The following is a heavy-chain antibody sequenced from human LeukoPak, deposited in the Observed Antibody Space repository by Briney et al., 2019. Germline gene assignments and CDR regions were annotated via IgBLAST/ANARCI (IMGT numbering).Heavy chain of an antibody. D-gene: IGHD6-19*01. V-gene: IGHV3-23*01. CDR1: GFTFSSYA. Sequence: GGSLRLSCAASGFTFSSYAMSWVRQAPGKGLEWVSAISGSGGSTYYADSVKGRFTISRDNSKNTLYLQMNSLRAEDTAVYYCAKDLSSGWYLENYSDYWGQGTLVTVSS. J-gene: IGHJ4*02. CDR2: ISGSGGST. CDR3: AKDLSSGWYLENYSDY.